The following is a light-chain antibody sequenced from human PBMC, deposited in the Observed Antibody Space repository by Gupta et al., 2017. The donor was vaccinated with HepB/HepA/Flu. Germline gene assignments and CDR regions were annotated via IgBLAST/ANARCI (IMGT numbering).Light chain of an antibody. J-gene: IGKJ3*01. V-gene: IGKV1-9*01. Sequence: DIQFTQSPSFLSASIGDRVTITCRASQGISSYLAWYQQKPGKAPRLLIYAASTWQNGVPTRFIGSGSGTEFTLTITTRQPEDFAIYYCQQRSTFPFAFGHGTRLDIK. CDR1: QGISSY. CDR2: AAS. CDR3: QQRSTFPFA.